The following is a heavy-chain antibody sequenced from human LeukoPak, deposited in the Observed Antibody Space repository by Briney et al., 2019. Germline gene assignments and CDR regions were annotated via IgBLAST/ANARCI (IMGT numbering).Heavy chain of an antibody. Sequence: ASVKVSCKASGGTFSSYAISWVRQAPGQGLEWMGGIIPIFGTANYAQKFQGRVTITTDESTSTAYMELSSLRSEDTAVYYCASSDGYSGYDSLYYFDYWGQGTLVTVSS. CDR1: GGTFSSYA. CDR3: ASSDGYSGYDSLYYFDY. V-gene: IGHV1-69*05. D-gene: IGHD5-12*01. J-gene: IGHJ4*02. CDR2: IIPIFGTA.